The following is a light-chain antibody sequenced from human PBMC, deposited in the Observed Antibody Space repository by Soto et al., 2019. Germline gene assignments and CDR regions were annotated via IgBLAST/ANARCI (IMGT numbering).Light chain of an antibody. J-gene: IGKJ5*01. CDR3: QQSYKMPS. CDR1: RNVSIY. V-gene: IGKV1-39*01. CDR2: ATS. Sequence: DIPLIQSPSSLAASVGDRLTLTCRASRNVSIYLNWYQHKPGKGPTLLIHATSNLQIGVPSRFSGSGSGTEFTLTISSLEPEDFGTYYCQQSYKMPSFGQGTRLEIK.